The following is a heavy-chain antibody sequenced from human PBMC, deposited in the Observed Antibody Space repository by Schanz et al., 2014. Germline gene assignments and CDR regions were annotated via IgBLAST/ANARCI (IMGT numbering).Heavy chain of an antibody. CDR1: GGSISTYY. D-gene: IGHD1-26*01. CDR2: IYTSGST. V-gene: IGHV4-4*07. Sequence: QVQLQESGPGLVKPSETLSLTCTVSGGSISTYYWSWIRQPAGKGLEWIGRIYTSGSTNYNPSLKSRVTMSVDPSKNQFPRRLSSVTAADTAVYYCARYTGAYFDYWGQGTLVTVSS. CDR3: ARYTGAYFDY. J-gene: IGHJ4*02.